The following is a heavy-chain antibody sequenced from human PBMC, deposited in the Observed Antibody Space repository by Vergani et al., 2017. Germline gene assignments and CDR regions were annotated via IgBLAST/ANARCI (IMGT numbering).Heavy chain of an antibody. V-gene: IGHV3-21*01. J-gene: IGHJ6*02. CDR2: MSISRSSI. Sequence: EVQLVESGGGLVKRGGSLRLSCAASGYTFSSYSMNWVRQAPGRGLEWVSSMSISRSSIHDSDSLKGRFTLSRDNAKSSLYLQMNSLRAEDTGVYYWARDRYYLGSGSYPYCYYYGLDVWGQGTAVTVSS. CDR3: ARDRYYLGSGSYPYCYYYGLDV. CDR1: GYTFSSYS. D-gene: IGHD3-10*01.